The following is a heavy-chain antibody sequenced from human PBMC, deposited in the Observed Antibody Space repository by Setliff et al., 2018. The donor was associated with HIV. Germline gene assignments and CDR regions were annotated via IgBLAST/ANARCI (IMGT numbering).Heavy chain of an antibody. D-gene: IGHD5-12*01. J-gene: IGHJ3*01. CDR2: IIPIYGTA. V-gene: IGHV1-69*13. CDR3: ARTSGDAYNYEGAFDV. CDR1: GYTFTSYG. Sequence: ASVKVSCKASGYTFTSYGISWVRQAPGQGLEWMGGIIPIYGTANYAQKFQGRVTITADESTSTAYMDLSSLKSEDTAIYYCARTSGDAYNYEGAFDVWGQGTLVTVSS.